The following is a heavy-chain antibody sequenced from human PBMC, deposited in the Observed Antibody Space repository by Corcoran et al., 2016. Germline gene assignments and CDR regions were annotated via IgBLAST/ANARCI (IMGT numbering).Heavy chain of an antibody. V-gene: IGHV3-7*03. D-gene: IGHD1-26*01. J-gene: IGHJ4*02. CDR3: ARERSLDY. CDR2: IKQDGSER. CDR1: GFTFSSFW. Sequence: EVQLVESGGGLVQPGGSLRLSCAASGFTFSSFWMSWVRQAPGKGREWVANIKQDGSERYYVDSVKGRFTISRDNAKNSLFLQMNSLSAEDTAVYYCARERSLDYWGQGTLVTVSS.